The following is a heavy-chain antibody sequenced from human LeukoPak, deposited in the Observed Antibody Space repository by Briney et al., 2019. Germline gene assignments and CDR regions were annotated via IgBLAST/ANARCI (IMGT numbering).Heavy chain of an antibody. CDR3: ARDYDILTGYAYYYYGMDV. J-gene: IGHJ6*02. V-gene: IGHV3-23*01. D-gene: IGHD3-9*01. CDR1: GFTFSSYA. Sequence: GSLRLSCAASGFTFSSYAMSWVRQAPGKGLEWVSAISGSGGSTYYADSVKGRFTISRDNAKNSLYLQMNSLRDEDTAVYYCARDYDILTGYAYYYYGMDVWGQGTTVTVSS. CDR2: ISGSGGST.